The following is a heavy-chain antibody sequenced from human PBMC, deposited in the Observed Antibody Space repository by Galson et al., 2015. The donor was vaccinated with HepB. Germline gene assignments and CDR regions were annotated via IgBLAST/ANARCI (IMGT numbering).Heavy chain of an antibody. J-gene: IGHJ3*02. D-gene: IGHD6-13*01. Sequence: SVKVSCKASGGTFTVYYIHWVRQAPGQGLEWMGCINPNSGGTSYAQKFQGRVTMTRDTSISTAYMDLSRLRSDDTAVYYCATGSGYSSSWGAFDIWGQGTMVTVSP. CDR2: INPNSGGT. CDR1: GGTFTVYY. V-gene: IGHV1-2*02. CDR3: ATGSGYSSSWGAFDI.